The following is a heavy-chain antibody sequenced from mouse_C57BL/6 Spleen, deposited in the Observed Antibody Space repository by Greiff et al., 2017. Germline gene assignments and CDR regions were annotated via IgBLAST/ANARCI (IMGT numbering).Heavy chain of an antibody. J-gene: IGHJ2*01. CDR2: ISGGGGNT. CDR3: ARLIYYYGSTLFDY. V-gene: IGHV5-9*01. D-gene: IGHD1-1*01. CDR1: GFTFSSYT. Sequence: EVQLVESGGGLVKPGGSLKLSCAASGFTFSSYTMSWVRQTPEKRLEWVATISGGGGNTYYPDSVKGRFTISRDNAKNTLYLQMSSLRSEDTALYYCARLIYYYGSTLFDYWGQGTTLTVSS.